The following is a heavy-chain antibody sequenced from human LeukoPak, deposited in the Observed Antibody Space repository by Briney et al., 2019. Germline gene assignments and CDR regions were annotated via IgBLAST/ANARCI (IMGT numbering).Heavy chain of an antibody. CDR3: ARDLLYYYDSSGYYYGMDV. CDR2: IYTSGST. CDR1: GGSISSYY. V-gene: IGHV4-4*07. D-gene: IGHD3-22*01. J-gene: IGHJ6*02. Sequence: SETLSLTCTVSGGSISSYYWSWIRQPAGKGLEWIGRIYTSGSTNYNPSLKSRATMSVDTSKNQFSLKLSSVTAADTAVYYCARDLLYYYDSSGYYYGMDVWGQGTTVTVSS.